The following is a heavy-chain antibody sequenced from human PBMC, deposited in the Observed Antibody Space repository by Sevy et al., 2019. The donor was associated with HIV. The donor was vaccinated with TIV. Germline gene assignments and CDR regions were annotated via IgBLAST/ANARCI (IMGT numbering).Heavy chain of an antibody. V-gene: IGHV1-24*01. J-gene: IGHJ5*02. CDR3: AAVGLRYCSGSSCYQGDWFDP. D-gene: IGHD2-15*01. CDR1: GYSPTQLS. Sequence: ASVKVSCKVSGYSPTQLSIHWVRQGPGKGLEWMGDFDVQDGETIYAKKFQGRLKMTVDTNTDTAYIELSRLTSEDTAVYYCAAVGLRYCSGSSCYQGDWFDPWGQGSLVTVSS. CDR2: FDVQDGET.